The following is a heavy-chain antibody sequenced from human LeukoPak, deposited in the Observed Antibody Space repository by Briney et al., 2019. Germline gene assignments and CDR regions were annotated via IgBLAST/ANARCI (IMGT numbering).Heavy chain of an antibody. CDR3: AGGRGWVFDY. J-gene: IGHJ4*02. D-gene: IGHD6-19*01. CDR2: IRQDGSEQ. Sequence: GSLRLSCAASGFTFPTYWMNWVRQAPGKGLEWVAIIRQDGSEQYYVDSVKGRFTISRDNAKNSVYLQMNSLRAEDTALYYCAGGRGWVFDYWGQGTLVTVSS. V-gene: IGHV3-7*01. CDR1: GFTFPTYW.